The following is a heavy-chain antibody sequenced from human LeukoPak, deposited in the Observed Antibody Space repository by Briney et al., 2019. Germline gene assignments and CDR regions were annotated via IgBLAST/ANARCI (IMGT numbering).Heavy chain of an antibody. CDR1: GYTFTGYY. Sequence: GASVKVSCKASGYTFTGYYMHWVRQAPGQGLEWMGWINPNSGGTNYAQKFQGRVTMTRDTSISTAYMELSRLRSDDTAVYYCARGQLLWFGELLFAFDYWGQGTLVTVSS. CDR3: ARGQLLWFGELLFAFDY. CDR2: INPNSGGT. V-gene: IGHV1-2*02. D-gene: IGHD3-10*01. J-gene: IGHJ4*02.